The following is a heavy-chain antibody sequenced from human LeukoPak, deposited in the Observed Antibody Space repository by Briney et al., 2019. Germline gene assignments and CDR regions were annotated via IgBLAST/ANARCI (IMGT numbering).Heavy chain of an antibody. J-gene: IGHJ4*02. D-gene: IGHD6-19*01. Sequence: ASVKVSCKASGYTFTSYVISWVRQAPGQGLEWMGWISAYNGNTNYAQKLQGRVTMTTDTSTSTAYMELRSLRSDDTAVYYCARPPVYSSGWDPFDYWGQGTLVTVSS. CDR1: GYTFTSYV. CDR2: ISAYNGNT. V-gene: IGHV1-18*01. CDR3: ARPPVYSSGWDPFDY.